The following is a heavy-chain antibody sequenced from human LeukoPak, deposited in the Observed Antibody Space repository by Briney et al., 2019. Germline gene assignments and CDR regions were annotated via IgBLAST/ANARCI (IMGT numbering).Heavy chain of an antibody. D-gene: IGHD3-9*01. CDR3: ARGSGDILTGYSGMDV. J-gene: IGHJ6*02. V-gene: IGHV3-53*01. Sequence: GGSLRLSCAASGFTFSDYYMSWVRQAPGKGLEWVSAVYKGGTTYYAESVKGRFTVSRDNSKNSFSLQMNSLSADDTAVYYCARGSGDILTGYSGMDVWGQGTTVIVSS. CDR2: VYKGGTT. CDR1: GFTFSDYY.